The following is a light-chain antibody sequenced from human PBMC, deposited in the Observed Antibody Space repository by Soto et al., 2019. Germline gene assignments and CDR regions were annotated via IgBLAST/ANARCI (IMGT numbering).Light chain of an antibody. CDR3: QQFGSSPGFT. V-gene: IGKV3-20*01. J-gene: IGKJ3*01. Sequence: EIVLTQSPGTLSLSLGERATLSCRASQSINSRYLAWHQQQPGQAPSLLICGASSRATGLPHRFSGSGSGTDYTLTISRLEPEDFAVYYCQQFGSSPGFTFGPGTKVDIK. CDR2: GAS. CDR1: QSINSRY.